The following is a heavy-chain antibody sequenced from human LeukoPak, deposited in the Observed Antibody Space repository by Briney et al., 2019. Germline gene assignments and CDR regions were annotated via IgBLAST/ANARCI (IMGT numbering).Heavy chain of an antibody. J-gene: IGHJ6*02. V-gene: IGHV1-2*02. Sequence: ASVKVSCKASGYTFTGYYMHWVRQAPGQGLEWMGWINPNSGGTNYAQKLQGRVTMTTDTSTSTAYMELRSLRSDDTAVYYCARVPTAEYYDSSGPYYYYYGMDVWGQGTTVTVSS. D-gene: IGHD3-22*01. CDR1: GYTFTGYY. CDR3: ARVPTAEYYDSSGPYYYYYGMDV. CDR2: INPNSGGT.